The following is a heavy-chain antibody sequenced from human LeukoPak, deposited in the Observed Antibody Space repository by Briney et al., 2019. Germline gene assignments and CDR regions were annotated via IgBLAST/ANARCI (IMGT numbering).Heavy chain of an antibody. J-gene: IGHJ4*02. D-gene: IGHD2-15*01. CDR3: ARGWPTEFDY. CDR1: GYTFTGYY. CDR2: TNPNSGGT. V-gene: IGHV1-2*06. Sequence: GASVKVSCKASGYTFTGYYMHWVRQAPGQGLEWMGRTNPNSGGTKYAQKFQGRVTMTRDTSISTAYMELSRLRSDDTAVYYCARGWPTEFDYWGQGTLVTVSS.